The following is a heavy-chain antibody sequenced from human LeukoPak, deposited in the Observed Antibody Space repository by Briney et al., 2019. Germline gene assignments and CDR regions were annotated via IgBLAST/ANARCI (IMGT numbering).Heavy chain of an antibody. V-gene: IGHV3-21*01. CDR1: GFTFSSYS. CDR3: ARPGDSSGYALGK. D-gene: IGHD3-22*01. CDR2: ISSSSSYI. J-gene: IGHJ4*02. Sequence: GGSLRLSCAASGFTFSSYSMNWVRQAPGKGLEWVSSISSSSSYIYYADSVKGRFTISRANAKNSLYLQMNSLSAEDTAVYYCARPGDSSGYALGKWGQGTLVTVSS.